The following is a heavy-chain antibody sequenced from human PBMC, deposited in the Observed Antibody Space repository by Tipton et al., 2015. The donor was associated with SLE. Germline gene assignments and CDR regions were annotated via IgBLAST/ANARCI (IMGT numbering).Heavy chain of an antibody. CDR3: AREADYDSSGFYY. CDR1: GGSISSSSYY. CDR2: IYYSGST. D-gene: IGHD3-22*01. V-gene: IGHV4-39*07. Sequence: TLSLTCTVSGGSISSSSYYWGWIRQPPGKGLEWIGSIYYSGSTYYNPSLKSRVTISVDTSKNQFSLKLSSVTAADTAVYYCAREADYDSSGFYYWGQGTLVTVSS. J-gene: IGHJ4*02.